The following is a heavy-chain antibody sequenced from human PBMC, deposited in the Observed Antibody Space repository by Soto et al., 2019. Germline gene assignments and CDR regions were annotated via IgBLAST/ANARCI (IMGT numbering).Heavy chain of an antibody. Sequence: QLLESGGGLVQPGGSLRLSCATSGFTFRSYAMSWVRQAPGKGLEWVSTITSSGGNTFYAGSVKGRFTISRDNSKSTLTLQMNSQKAEDTAIYYCAKGNGAAGGRGAYFHSWGQGTLVTVSS. CDR1: GFTFRSYA. V-gene: IGHV3-23*01. CDR3: AKGNGAAGGRGAYFHS. CDR2: ITSSGGNT. J-gene: IGHJ4*02. D-gene: IGHD6-13*01.